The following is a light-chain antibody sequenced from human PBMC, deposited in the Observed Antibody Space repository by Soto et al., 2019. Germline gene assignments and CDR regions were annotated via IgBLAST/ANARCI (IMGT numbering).Light chain of an antibody. CDR3: SSYTSSSTLYV. Sequence: LTQPASVSGCPGPSITISCTGTSSYVGGYNYVSWYQQHPGKAPKLMIYEVSNRPSGVSNRFSGSKSGNTASLTISGLQAEDEADYYCSSYTSSSTLYVFGTGAKVTVL. J-gene: IGLJ1*01. V-gene: IGLV2-14*01. CDR2: EVS. CDR1: SSYVGGYNY.